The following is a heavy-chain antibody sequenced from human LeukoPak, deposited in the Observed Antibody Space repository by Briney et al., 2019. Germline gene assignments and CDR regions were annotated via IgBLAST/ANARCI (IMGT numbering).Heavy chain of an antibody. V-gene: IGHV1-2*02. Sequence: ASVKVSCKASGYTFTDYYMHWVRQAPGQGFEWMGWINPNDGDTNYAQKFQGRVTMTRDTSISTAYMELSRLRSDDTAVYYCASQGWYPTALDVWGQGTTVTVSS. D-gene: IGHD6-19*01. J-gene: IGHJ6*02. CDR2: INPNDGDT. CDR3: ASQGWYPTALDV. CDR1: GYTFTDYY.